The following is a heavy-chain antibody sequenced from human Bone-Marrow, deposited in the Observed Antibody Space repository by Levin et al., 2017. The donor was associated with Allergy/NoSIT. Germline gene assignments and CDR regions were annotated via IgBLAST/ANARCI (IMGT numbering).Heavy chain of an antibody. CDR3: AKTSRSSMDPDY. CDR2: IKQDGSEQ. D-gene: IGHD6-6*01. CDR1: GFTFSSFW. V-gene: IGHV3-7*01. J-gene: IGHJ4*02. Sequence: ASVKVSCAASGFTFSSFWMSWVRQAPGKGLEWVANIKQDGSEQYYLDSVRGRFTISRDNAENSLYLQMNSLRVEDTAVYYCAKTSRSSMDPDYWGQGTLVTVSS.